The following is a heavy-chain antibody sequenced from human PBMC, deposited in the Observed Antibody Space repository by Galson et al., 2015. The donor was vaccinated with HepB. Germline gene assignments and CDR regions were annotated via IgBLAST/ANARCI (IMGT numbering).Heavy chain of an antibody. V-gene: IGHV3-21*01. Sequence: SLRLSCAASGFTFSSYSMNWVRQAPGKGLEWVSSISSSSSYIYYADSVKGRFTISRDNAKNSLYLQMNCLRAEDTAVYYCARVDDYGGPFDYWGQGTLVTVSS. CDR1: GFTFSSYS. CDR3: ARVDDYGGPFDY. CDR2: ISSSSSYI. D-gene: IGHD4-23*01. J-gene: IGHJ4*02.